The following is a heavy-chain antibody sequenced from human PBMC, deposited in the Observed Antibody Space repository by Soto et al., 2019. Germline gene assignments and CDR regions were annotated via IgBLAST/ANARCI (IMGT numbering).Heavy chain of an antibody. CDR2: IYPGDSDT. V-gene: IGHV5-51*03. Sequence: GKSLKISCKGSGYSFTSYWIGWVRQMPGKGLEWMGIIYPGDSDTRYSPSFQGQVTISADKSISTAYLQWSSLKASDTAMYYCARRQWAATNWFDPWGQGTLVTVSS. CDR3: ARRQWAATNWFDP. J-gene: IGHJ5*02. CDR1: GYSFTSYW. D-gene: IGHD6-19*01.